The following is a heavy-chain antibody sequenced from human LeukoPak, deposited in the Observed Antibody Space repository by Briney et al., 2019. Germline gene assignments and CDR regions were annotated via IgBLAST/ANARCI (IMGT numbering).Heavy chain of an antibody. D-gene: IGHD3-10*01. V-gene: IGHV3-48*01. Sequence: GGSLRLSCAASGFTFSSYNMNWVRQVPGKGLESVSYMSRSGNIIYYADSVKGRFTISRDNAKNSLYLQMNSLRVEDTVVYYCARNVYYGWGSPPLDHGGKGPLVPVSS. CDR3: ARNVYYGWGSPPLDH. J-gene: IGHJ4*02. CDR2: MSRSGNII. CDR1: GFTFSSYN.